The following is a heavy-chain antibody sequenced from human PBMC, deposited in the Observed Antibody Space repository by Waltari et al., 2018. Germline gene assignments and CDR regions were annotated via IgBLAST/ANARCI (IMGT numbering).Heavy chain of an antibody. CDR2: INHSGST. J-gene: IGHJ5*02. V-gene: IGHV4-34*01. CDR1: GGSFSGYY. D-gene: IGHD3-10*01. CDR3: ARGRGYSVVVRGVDTGFCWFDP. Sequence: QVQLQQWGAGLLRPSETLSLTCAVYGGSFSGYYWTWIRQPPGKGLEWIGEINHSGSTNYNPSLKSRVTISIDTPRNQFSLKLSSVTAADTAVYYCARGRGYSVVVRGVDTGFCWFDPWGQGTLVTVSS.